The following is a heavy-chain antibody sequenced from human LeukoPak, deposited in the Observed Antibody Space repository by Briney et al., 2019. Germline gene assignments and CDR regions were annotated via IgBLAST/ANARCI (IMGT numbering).Heavy chain of an antibody. CDR2: INHSGST. CDR3: ARSDYIVVVPAAIRPGMDV. CDR1: GGSFSGYY. D-gene: IGHD2-2*01. V-gene: IGHV4-34*01. Sequence: SETLSLTCAVYGGSFSGYYWSWIRQPPGKGLEWIGEINHSGSTNYNPSLKSRVTISVDTSKNQFSLKLSSVTAADTAVYYCARSDYIVVVPAAIRPGMDVWGQGTTVTVSS. J-gene: IGHJ6*02.